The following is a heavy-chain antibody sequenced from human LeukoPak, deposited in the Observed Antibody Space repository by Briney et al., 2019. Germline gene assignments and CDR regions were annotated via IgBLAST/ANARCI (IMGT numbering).Heavy chain of an antibody. V-gene: IGHV3-23*01. D-gene: IGHD2-2*01. Sequence: PGGSLRLSCVASGFTFITYATSWVRQAPGKGMEWVSAISGSGGRTSYADSVKGRFTISRDNSKNTLYLQMNSLRAEDTAVYYCAKGYCTSTSCYRFDYWGQGTLVTVSS. CDR1: GFTFITYA. CDR3: AKGYCTSTSCYRFDY. CDR2: ISGSGGRT. J-gene: IGHJ4*02.